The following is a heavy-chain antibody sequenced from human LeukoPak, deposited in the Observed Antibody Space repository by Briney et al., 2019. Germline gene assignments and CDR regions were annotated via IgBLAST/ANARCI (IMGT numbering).Heavy chain of an antibody. J-gene: IGHJ3*02. CDR2: INPNSGGT. D-gene: IGHD3-22*01. Sequence: ASVKVSCKASGYTFTGYYMRWVRQAPGQGLEWMGWINPNSGGTNYAQKFQGWVTMTRDTSISTAYMELSRLRSDDTAVYYCARDQYYYDSSGWGDAFDIWGQGTMVTVSS. V-gene: IGHV1-2*04. CDR1: GYTFTGYY. CDR3: ARDQYYYDSSGWGDAFDI.